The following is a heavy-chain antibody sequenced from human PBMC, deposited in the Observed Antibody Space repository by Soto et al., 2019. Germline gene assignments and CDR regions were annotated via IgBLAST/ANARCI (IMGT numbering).Heavy chain of an antibody. V-gene: IGHV3-74*01. CDR1: GFTFSNFA. D-gene: IGHD4-17*01. J-gene: IGHJ4*02. CDR3: ARGTQTTVTTRLFDC. Sequence: GGSLRLSCVASGFTFSNFAMAWVRQAPGEGLVWVSRINSDGTTITYADSVKGRFTISRDNAKNTLYLQMNSLRAEDTAVYYCARGTQTTVTTRLFDCWGQGTLVTVSS. CDR2: INSDGTTI.